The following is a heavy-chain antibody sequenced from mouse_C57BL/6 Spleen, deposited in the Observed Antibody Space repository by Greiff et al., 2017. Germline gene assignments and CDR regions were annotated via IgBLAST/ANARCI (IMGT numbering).Heavy chain of an antibody. J-gene: IGHJ2*01. CDR2: INYDGSST. CDR3: ARDYYGHYFDY. D-gene: IGHD1-1*01. CDR1: GFTFSDYY. V-gene: IGHV5-16*01. Sequence: EVKLVESEGGLVQPGSSMKLSCTASGFTFSDYYMAWVRQVPEKGLEWVANINYDGSSTYYLDSLKSRFIISSDNAKNILYLQMSSLKSEETATYYCARDYYGHYFDYWGQGTTLTVSS.